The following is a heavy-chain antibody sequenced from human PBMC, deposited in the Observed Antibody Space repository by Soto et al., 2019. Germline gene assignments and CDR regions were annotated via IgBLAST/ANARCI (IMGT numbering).Heavy chain of an antibody. CDR2: ISYDGSNK. J-gene: IGHJ4*02. CDR1: GFTFSSYG. CDR3: APWFGAFDY. Sequence: QVQLVESGGGVVQPGRSLGLSCAASGFTFSSYGMHWVRQAPGKGLEWMAVISYDGSNKYYADSVKGRFTISRDNSKNTLYLQMNSLRAEDTAVYYCAPWFGAFDYWGQGTLVTVSS. D-gene: IGHD3-10*01. V-gene: IGHV3-30*03.